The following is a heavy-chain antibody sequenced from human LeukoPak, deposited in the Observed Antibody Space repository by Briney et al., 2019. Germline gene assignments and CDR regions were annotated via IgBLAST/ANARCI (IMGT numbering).Heavy chain of an antibody. CDR3: ARHGGGSGSYYKSPFDY. CDR1: GDSISSSSYY. CDR2: IYYSGNT. D-gene: IGHD3-10*01. J-gene: IGHJ4*02. Sequence: SETLSLTCTVSGDSISSSSYYWGWIRQPPGKGLEWIGNIYYSGNTYYNPSLKSRGTISVDTSKNQFSLKLSSVTAADTAVYYCARHGGGSGSYYKSPFDYWGQGTLVTVSS. V-gene: IGHV4-39*01.